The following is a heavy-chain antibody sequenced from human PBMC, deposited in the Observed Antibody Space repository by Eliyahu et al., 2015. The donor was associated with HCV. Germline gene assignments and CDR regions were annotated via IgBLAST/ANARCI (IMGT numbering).Heavy chain of an antibody. CDR1: GFTFSSYW. J-gene: IGHJ4*02. V-gene: IGHV3-7*01. CDR2: IKQDGSEK. Sequence: EVQLVESGGGLFQPGGSLRLSCAASGFTFSSYWXAWVPPGPGKGVGWVANIKQDGSEKYYVDSVKGRFTISRDNAKNSLYLQMNSLRAEDTAVYYCARDHSSGLYWGQGTLVTVSS. D-gene: IGHD6-19*01. CDR3: ARDHSSGLY.